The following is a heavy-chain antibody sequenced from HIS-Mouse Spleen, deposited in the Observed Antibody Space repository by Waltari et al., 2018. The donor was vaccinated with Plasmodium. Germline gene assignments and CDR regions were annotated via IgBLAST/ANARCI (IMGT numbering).Heavy chain of an antibody. D-gene: IGHD6-13*01. CDR2: INPNRVGT. Sequence: QVQLVQSGAEVKKPGASVKVSCKASGYTFTGYYMHWVRPAPGQGLEWMGGINPNRVGTNYAQKFQGRVTMTRDTSISTAYMELSRLRSDDTAVYYCARVLGYKAAAGTFVEYFQHWGQGTLVTVSS. CDR1: GYTFTGYY. CDR3: ARVLGYKAAAGTFVEYFQH. V-gene: IGHV1-2*02. J-gene: IGHJ1*01.